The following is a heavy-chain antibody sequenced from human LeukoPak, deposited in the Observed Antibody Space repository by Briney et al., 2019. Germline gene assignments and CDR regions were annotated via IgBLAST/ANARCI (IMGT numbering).Heavy chain of an antibody. CDR2: IYYTGST. CDR1: GGSISSSSYY. D-gene: IGHD6-13*01. J-gene: IGHJ6*02. V-gene: IGHV4-39*01. Sequence: SETLSLTCTVSGGSISSSSYYWGWIRQPPGKGLEWIGNIYYTGSTYHNPSFESRVTMSVDTPNNQFSLRLSSVTAADTAVYYCARSSYYYAVDVWGQGTTVTVSS. CDR3: ARSSYYYAVDV.